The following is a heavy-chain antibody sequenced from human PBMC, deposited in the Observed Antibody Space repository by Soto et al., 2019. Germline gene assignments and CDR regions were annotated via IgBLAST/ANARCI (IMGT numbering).Heavy chain of an antibody. CDR2: IIPIFGTA. V-gene: IGHV1-69*01. J-gene: IGHJ4*02. CDR3: ARGYVDTATWN. D-gene: IGHD5-18*01. Sequence: QVQLVQSGAEVKKPGSSVKVSCKASGGTFSSYAISWVRQAPGQALEWMGGIIPIFGTASYAQKFQGRVTSTAHESTSTAYMELSSLRSEDTAVYYCARGYVDTATWNWGQGTLVTVSS. CDR1: GGTFSSYA.